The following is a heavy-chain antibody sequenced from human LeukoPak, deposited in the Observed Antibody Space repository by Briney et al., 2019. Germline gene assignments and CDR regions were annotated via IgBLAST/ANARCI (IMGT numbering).Heavy chain of an antibody. CDR2: IWYDGSNK. D-gene: IGHD3-3*01. CDR3: AKALGVVLPELYYFDY. Sequence: GGSLRLSCAASGFTFSSYGMHWVRQAPGKGLEWVAVIWYDGSNKYYADSVKGRFTISRDNSKNTLYPQMNSLRAEDTAVYYCAKALGVVLPELYYFDYWGQGTLVTVSS. V-gene: IGHV3-33*06. J-gene: IGHJ4*02. CDR1: GFTFSSYG.